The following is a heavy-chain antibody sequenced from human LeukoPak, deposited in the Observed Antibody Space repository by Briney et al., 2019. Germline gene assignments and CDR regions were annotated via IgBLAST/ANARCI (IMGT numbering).Heavy chain of an antibody. Sequence: GGSLRHSCAASGFTFSSYAMHWVRQAPGKGLEWVAVISYDGSNKYYADSVKGRFTISRDNSKNTLYLQMNSLRAEDTAVYYCARPYYDFWSGYSENAYFDYWGQGTLVTVSS. CDR3: ARPYYDFWSGYSENAYFDY. D-gene: IGHD3-3*01. CDR2: ISYDGSNK. CDR1: GFTFSSYA. J-gene: IGHJ4*02. V-gene: IGHV3-30-3*01.